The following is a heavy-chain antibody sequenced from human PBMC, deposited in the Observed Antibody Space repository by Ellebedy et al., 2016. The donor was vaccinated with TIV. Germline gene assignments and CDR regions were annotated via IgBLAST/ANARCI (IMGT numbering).Heavy chain of an antibody. CDR3: AKNVWSGWRIDY. J-gene: IGHJ4*02. CDR2: ISYDGSNK. Sequence: GGSLRLXXAASGFTFSSYSMNWVRQAPGKGLEWVAVISYDGSNKYYADSVKGRFTISRDNSKNTLYLQMNSLRAEDTAVYYCAKNVWSGWRIDYWGQGTLVTVSS. CDR1: GFTFSSYS. V-gene: IGHV3-30*18. D-gene: IGHD3-3*01.